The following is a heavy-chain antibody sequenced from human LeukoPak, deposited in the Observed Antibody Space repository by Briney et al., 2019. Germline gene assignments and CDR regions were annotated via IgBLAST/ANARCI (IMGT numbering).Heavy chain of an antibody. V-gene: IGHV3-9*01. J-gene: IGHJ4*02. CDR2: ISWNSGSI. CDR3: AKDNYYDSTGGTSFFDY. Sequence: GGSLRLSCAASGFTFNNHAMSWVRQAPGKGLEWVSGISWNSGSIGYADSVKGRFTISRDNAKNSLYLQMNSLRAEDTALYYCAKDNYYDSTGGTSFFDYWGQGTLVTVSS. D-gene: IGHD3-22*01. CDR1: GFTFNNHA.